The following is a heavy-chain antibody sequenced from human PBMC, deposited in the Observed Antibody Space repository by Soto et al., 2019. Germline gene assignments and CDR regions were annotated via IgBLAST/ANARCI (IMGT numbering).Heavy chain of an antibody. D-gene: IGHD3-9*01. V-gene: IGHV1-3*01. CDR3: ARAAVDWSGYYYYGMDV. J-gene: IGHJ6*02. CDR1: GYTFTSYA. Sequence: ASVKVSCKASGYTFTSYAMHWVRQAPGQRLEWMGWINAGNGNTKYSQKFQGRVTITRDTSASTAYMELSSLRSEDTAVYYCARAAVDWSGYYYYGMDVWGQGTTVTVAS. CDR2: INAGNGNT.